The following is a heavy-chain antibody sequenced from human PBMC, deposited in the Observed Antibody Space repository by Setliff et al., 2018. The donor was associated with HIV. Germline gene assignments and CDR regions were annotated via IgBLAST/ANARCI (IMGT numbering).Heavy chain of an antibody. CDR1: GGSISSSSYY. D-gene: IGHD2-15*01. J-gene: IGHJ1*01. Sequence: SETLSLTCTVSGGSISSSSYYWGWIRQPPGKGLEWIGSIYYSGSTYYNPSLKSRVTISVDTSKNQFSLKLSSVTAADTAVYFCARDPYCSGDGCFRYYQHWGRGTLVTVSS. CDR2: IYYSGST. V-gene: IGHV4-39*07. CDR3: ARDPYCSGDGCFRYYQH.